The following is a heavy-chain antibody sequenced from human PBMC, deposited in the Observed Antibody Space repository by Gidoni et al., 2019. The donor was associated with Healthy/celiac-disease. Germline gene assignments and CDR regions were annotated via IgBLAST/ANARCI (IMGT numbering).Heavy chain of an antibody. CDR3: AREGYDSSGYYSHGMDV. Sequence: QVQLVESGGGVVQPGRSLRLSCAASGFPFSSYAMHWVRQAPGKGLGWVAVISYDGSNKYYADSVKGRFTISRDNSKNTLYLQMNSLRAEDTAVYYCAREGYDSSGYYSHGMDVWGQGTTVTVSS. CDR1: GFPFSSYA. J-gene: IGHJ6*02. D-gene: IGHD3-22*01. CDR2: ISYDGSNK. V-gene: IGHV3-30-3*01.